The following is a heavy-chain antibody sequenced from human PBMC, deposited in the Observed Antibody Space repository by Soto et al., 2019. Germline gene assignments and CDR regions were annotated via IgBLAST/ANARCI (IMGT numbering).Heavy chain of an antibody. CDR1: GFTFSSYA. V-gene: IGHV3-23*01. D-gene: IGHD2-2*01. CDR2: ISGSGGST. J-gene: IGHJ6*02. CDR3: AKFSYQLLWYYGMDV. Sequence: PGGSLRLSCAASGFTFSSYAMSWVRQAPGKGLAWVSAISGSGGSTYYADSVKGRFTISRDNSKNTLYLQMNSLRAEDTAVYYCAKFSYQLLWYYGMDVWGQGTTVTVS.